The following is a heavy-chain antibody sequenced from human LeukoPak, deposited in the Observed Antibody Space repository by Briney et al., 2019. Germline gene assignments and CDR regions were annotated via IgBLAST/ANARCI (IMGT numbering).Heavy chain of an antibody. CDR1: GYTFTSYG. D-gene: IGHD6-19*01. CDR2: ISAYNGNT. CDR3: ARGSSGWNGAFDY. V-gene: IGHV1-18*01. Sequence: ASVKVSCKASGYTFTSYGISWVRQAPGQGLEWMGWISAYNGNTNYAQKLQGRVTMTTDTSTSTVYMELSSLRSEDTAVYYCARGSSGWNGAFDYWGQGTLVTVSS. J-gene: IGHJ4*02.